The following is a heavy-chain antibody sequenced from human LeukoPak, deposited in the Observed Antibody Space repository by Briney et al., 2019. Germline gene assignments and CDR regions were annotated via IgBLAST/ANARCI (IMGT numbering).Heavy chain of an antibody. CDR2: ISGSGGST. J-gene: IGHJ4*02. D-gene: IGHD3-3*01. CDR3: AKDWFYRHWSGSLDY. CDR1: GFTFTTYA. V-gene: IGHV3-23*01. Sequence: PGGSLRLSCAASGFTFTTYAMSRVRQAPGKGPARVSAISGSGGSTYYADSVKGRFTISRDNSKNTLYLQMNSLRAEDTAVYYCAKDWFYRHWSGSLDYWGQGTLVTVSS.